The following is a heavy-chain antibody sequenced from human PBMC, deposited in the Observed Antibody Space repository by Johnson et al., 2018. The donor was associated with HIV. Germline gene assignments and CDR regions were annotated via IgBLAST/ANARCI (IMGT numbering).Heavy chain of an antibody. Sequence: VQLVESGGGLVKPGGSLRLSCAASGFTFSNAWMSRVRQAPGKGLEWVGRIKSKTDGGTTDYAAPVKGRFTISRDDSKNTLYLQMNSLKTEDTAVYYCTTAVDGAPDAFDIWGQGTMVTVSS. CDR2: IKSKTDGGTT. V-gene: IGHV3-15*01. CDR1: GFTFSNAW. D-gene: IGHD4-17*01. CDR3: TTAVDGAPDAFDI. J-gene: IGHJ3*02.